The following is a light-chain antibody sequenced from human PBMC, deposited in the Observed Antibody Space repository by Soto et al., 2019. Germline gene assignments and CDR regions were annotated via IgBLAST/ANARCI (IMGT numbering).Light chain of an antibody. Sequence: QSVLTQPASVSGSPGQSITISCTGTSSDVGGYNHVSWYQHHPGKAPKLIIYEVTDRPSGVSNRFSGSKSGNTASLTISGLQAEDEAEYYCSSYTNINTRACVFGTGTKVTVL. CDR1: SSDVGGYNH. V-gene: IGLV2-14*01. CDR3: SSYTNINTRACV. CDR2: EVT. J-gene: IGLJ1*01.